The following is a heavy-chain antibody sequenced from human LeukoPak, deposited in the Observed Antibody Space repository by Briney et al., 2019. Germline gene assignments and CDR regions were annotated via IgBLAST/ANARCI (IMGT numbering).Heavy chain of an antibody. J-gene: IGHJ4*02. Sequence: ASAKVSCKASGGTFSSYAISWVRQAPGQGLEWMGGIIPIFGTANYAQKFQGRVTITADESTSTAYMELSSLRSEDTAVYYCAREMDYDSSGYTLGYWGQGTLVTVSS. CDR1: GGTFSSYA. V-gene: IGHV1-69*13. D-gene: IGHD3-22*01. CDR2: IIPIFGTA. CDR3: AREMDYDSSGYTLGY.